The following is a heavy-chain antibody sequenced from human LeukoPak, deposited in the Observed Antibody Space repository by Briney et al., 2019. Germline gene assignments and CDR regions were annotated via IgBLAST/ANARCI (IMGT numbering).Heavy chain of an antibody. V-gene: IGHV3-7*04. CDR3: ARDRVDYDSSGYYYDY. D-gene: IGHD3-22*01. CDR2: IKQDGSEK. Sequence: GGSLRLSCVASGFTFSSYWMSWVRQAPGKGLEWVANIKQDGSEKYYVDSVKGRFTISRDNAKNSPYLQMNSLRAEDTAVYYCARDRVDYDSSGYYYDYWGQGTLVTVSS. CDR1: GFTFSSYW. J-gene: IGHJ4*02.